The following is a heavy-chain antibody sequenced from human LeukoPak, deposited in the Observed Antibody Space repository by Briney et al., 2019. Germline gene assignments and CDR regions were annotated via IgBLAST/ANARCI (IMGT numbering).Heavy chain of an antibody. V-gene: IGHV5-51*01. CDR2: IYPGDSDT. D-gene: IGHD1-26*01. Sequence: GESLKISCKGSGYIFTNYWIGWVRQMPGKGLEWMGIIYPGDSDTRYSPSFQGQVTISADKSINTAYLQWSSLKASDTAIYYCARHRSGSYHSTLDYWGQGILVTVSS. J-gene: IGHJ4*02. CDR3: ARHRSGSYHSTLDY. CDR1: GYIFTNYW.